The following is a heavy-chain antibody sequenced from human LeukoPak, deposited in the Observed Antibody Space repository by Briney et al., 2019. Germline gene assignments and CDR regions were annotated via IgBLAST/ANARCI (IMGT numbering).Heavy chain of an antibody. CDR3: ASSPYSGGYWHYFDY. D-gene: IGHD2-21*01. Sequence: GGSLRLFCAASGFTFSAYGMHWVRQAPGKGLEGVAAIKYDGSKTYYGDSVKGRLSISRDNSNNMLSLQMNSLRAEDTAVYHCASSPYSGGYWHYFDYWGQGTLVTVSS. CDR1: GFTFSAYG. J-gene: IGHJ4*02. CDR2: IKYDGSKT. V-gene: IGHV3-33*05.